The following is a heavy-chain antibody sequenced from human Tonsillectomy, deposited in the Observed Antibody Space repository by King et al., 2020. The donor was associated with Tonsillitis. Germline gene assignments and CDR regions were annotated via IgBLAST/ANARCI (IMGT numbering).Heavy chain of an antibody. CDR1: GFIFSNYG. D-gene: IGHD1-26*01. J-gene: IGHJ4*02. CDR3: AKILGTYYDDGPGDY. Sequence: QLVQSGGGVVQPGGSLRLSCAASGFIFSNYGMHWVRQAPGKGLARVAFIRSDGINKYYADSVKGRFTISRDNSKNTLYLQMSSLRPEDTAMCYCAKILGTYYDDGPGDYWGQGTPVTVSS. V-gene: IGHV3-30*02. CDR2: IRSDGINK.